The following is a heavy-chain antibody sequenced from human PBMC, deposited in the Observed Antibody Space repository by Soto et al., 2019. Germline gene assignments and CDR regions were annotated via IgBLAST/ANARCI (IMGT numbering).Heavy chain of an antibody. CDR3: AREVTVTTSAFDI. Sequence: GGALRLSCAASGFTFSSYGMHWVRQAPGKGLEWVAVIWYDGSNKYYADSVKGRFTISRDNSKNTLYLQMNSLRAEDTAVYYCAREVTVTTSAFDIWGQGTMVNVSS. CDR2: IWYDGSNK. CDR1: GFTFSSYG. D-gene: IGHD4-17*01. V-gene: IGHV3-33*01. J-gene: IGHJ3*02.